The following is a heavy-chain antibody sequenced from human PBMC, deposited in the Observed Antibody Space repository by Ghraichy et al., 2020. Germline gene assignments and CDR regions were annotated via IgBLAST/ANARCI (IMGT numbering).Heavy chain of an antibody. D-gene: IGHD3-3*01. V-gene: IGHV3-53*01. Sequence: GESLNISCAASGFTVSSNYISWVRQAPGKGLEWVSVIYSGGSTYYADSVKGRFTISRDNSKNTLYLQMNSLRAEDTAVYYCAREQASYDFWSGWGQGTLVTVSS. CDR2: IYSGGST. CDR3: AREQASYDFWSG. J-gene: IGHJ4*02. CDR1: GFTVSSNY.